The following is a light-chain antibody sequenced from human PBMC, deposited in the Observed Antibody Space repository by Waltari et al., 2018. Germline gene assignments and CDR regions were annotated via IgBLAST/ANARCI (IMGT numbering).Light chain of an antibody. CDR3: QKYDFLPAT. J-gene: IGKJ1*01. Sequence: EIVLTQSPGTLSLSPGESATLSCRASQGVGKYLAWYQQRPGQAPRFPLYHTSIRATGIPDRFSGSGYGTDFSLTISRLEPEDFAVYYCQKYDFLPATFGQGTTVEIK. CDR1: QGVGKY. V-gene: IGKV3-20*01. CDR2: HTS.